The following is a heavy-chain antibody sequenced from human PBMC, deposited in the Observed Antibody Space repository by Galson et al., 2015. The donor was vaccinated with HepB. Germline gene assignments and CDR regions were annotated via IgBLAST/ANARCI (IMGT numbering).Heavy chain of an antibody. CDR2: ISYDGSNK. Sequence: SLRLSCAASGFTFSSYGMHWVRQAPGKGLEWVAVISYDGSNKYYADSVKGRFTISRDNSKNTLYLQMNSLRAEDTAVYYCAKGAIFGVVDYYYGMDVWGQGTTVTVSS. J-gene: IGHJ6*02. CDR1: GFTFSSYG. CDR3: AKGAIFGVVDYYYGMDV. V-gene: IGHV3-30*18. D-gene: IGHD3-3*01.